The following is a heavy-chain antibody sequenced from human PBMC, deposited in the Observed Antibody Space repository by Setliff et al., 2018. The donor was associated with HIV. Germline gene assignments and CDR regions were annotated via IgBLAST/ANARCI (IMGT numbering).Heavy chain of an antibody. CDR3: ARGPGWPNWFDP. J-gene: IGHJ5*02. D-gene: IGHD6-19*01. V-gene: IGHV4-61*09. CDR1: GGSISSGSYY. CDR2: ISTNGST. Sequence: PSETLSLTCTVSGGSISSGSYYWSWIRQPAGKGLEWIGHISTNGSTNYNPSLKSRVTISVDTSKNQFSLKLSSVTAADTAVYYCARGPGWPNWFDPWGQGTLVTVSS.